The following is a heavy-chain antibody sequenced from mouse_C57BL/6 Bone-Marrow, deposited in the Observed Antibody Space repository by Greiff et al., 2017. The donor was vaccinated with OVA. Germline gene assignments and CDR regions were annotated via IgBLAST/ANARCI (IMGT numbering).Heavy chain of an antibody. D-gene: IGHD1-1*01. J-gene: IGHJ3*01. V-gene: IGHV1-19*01. CDR3: ARGDYAWFAY. CDR1: GYTFTDYY. CDR2: INPYNGGT. Sequence: VQLQQSGPVLVKPGASVKMSCKASGYTFTDYYMNWVKQSHGKSLEWIGVINPYNGGTSYNQKFKGKATLTVDKSSSTAYMELHSLTSEDSAVYYCARGDYAWFAYWGQGTLVTVSA.